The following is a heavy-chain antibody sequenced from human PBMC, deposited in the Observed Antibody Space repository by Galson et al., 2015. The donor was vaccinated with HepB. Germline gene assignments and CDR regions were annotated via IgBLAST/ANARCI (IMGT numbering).Heavy chain of an antibody. J-gene: IGHJ4*02. V-gene: IGHV3-30-3*01. CDR3: ARVGWHPNYSFDY. CDR1: GFSFSRYE. Sequence: SLRLSCAASGFSFSRYEMHWVRQAPGKGLEWVAVISYDGNNKHYADSVKGRFTISRDNSKNTLSLQMNSLRTEDTAIYYCARVGWHPNYSFDYWGQGTLVTVSS. D-gene: IGHD1-7*01. CDR2: ISYDGNNK.